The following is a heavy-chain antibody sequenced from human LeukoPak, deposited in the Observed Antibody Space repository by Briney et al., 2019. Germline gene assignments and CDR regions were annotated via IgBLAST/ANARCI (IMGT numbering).Heavy chain of an antibody. V-gene: IGHV3-48*02. CDR3: ASSGSYRFDY. Sequence: PGGSLRLSCAASGFTVSGNSMSWVRQAPGKGLEWVSRITASGTAMFYADSVKGRFTISRDNAKNSLYLQMNSLRDEDTAVYYCASSGSYRFDYWGQGTLVTVSS. CDR2: ITASGTAM. D-gene: IGHD1-26*01. J-gene: IGHJ4*02. CDR1: GFTVSGNS.